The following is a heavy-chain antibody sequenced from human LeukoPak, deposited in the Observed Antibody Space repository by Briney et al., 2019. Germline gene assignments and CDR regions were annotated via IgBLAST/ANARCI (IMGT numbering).Heavy chain of an antibody. D-gene: IGHD2-21*02. CDR2: FYHGGST. J-gene: IGHJ2*01. CDR1: GRSISSYY. Sequence: PSETLSLTCTVSGRSISSYYWSWIRQPPGKGLEWIGSFYHGGSTYSNPSLKSRVTISVDTSKNQFSLNLSSVTAADTAVYYCARAFTVTADWYFDLWGRGTLVTVSS. CDR3: ARAFTVTADWYFDL. V-gene: IGHV4-59*08.